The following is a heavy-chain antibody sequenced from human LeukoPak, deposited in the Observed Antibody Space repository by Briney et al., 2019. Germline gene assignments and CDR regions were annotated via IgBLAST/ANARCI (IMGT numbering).Heavy chain of an antibody. CDR3: TRDFGCPSYGSGSLCGFDI. CDR2: IRSKPFGGTA. CDR1: GLTFSSFP. J-gene: IGHJ3*02. V-gene: IGHV3-49*02. Sequence: PGGSLRLSCAVSGLTFSSFPMSWVRQAPGKGLEWVSFIRSKPFGGTAEYAASVKGRFTISRDDSRSIAYLQMSSLKTDDTAVYYCTRDFGCPSYGSGSLCGFDIWGQGTMVTVSS. D-gene: IGHD3-10*01.